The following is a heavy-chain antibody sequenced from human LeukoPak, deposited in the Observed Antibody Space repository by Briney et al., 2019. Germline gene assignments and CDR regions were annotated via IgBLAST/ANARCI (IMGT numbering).Heavy chain of an antibody. CDR2: INPNSGGT. CDR3: ARDFWVRGQETGMDV. J-gene: IGHJ6*02. CDR1: GYTFTGYY. V-gene: IGHV1-2*02. Sequence: WASVKVSFKASGYTFTGYYMHWVRQAPGQGLEWMGWINPNSGGTNYAQKFQGRVTMTRDTSISTAYMELSRLRSDDTAVYYCARDFWVRGQETGMDVWGQGTTVTVSS. D-gene: IGHD3-10*01.